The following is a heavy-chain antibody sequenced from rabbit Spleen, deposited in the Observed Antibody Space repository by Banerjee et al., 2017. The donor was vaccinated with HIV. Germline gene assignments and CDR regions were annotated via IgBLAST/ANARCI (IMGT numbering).Heavy chain of an antibody. V-gene: IGHV1S47*01. CDR3: ARDLAGVIGWNFGW. CDR2: IDPVFGST. D-gene: IGHD4-1*01. Sequence: QEHLVESGGGLVQPGGSLTLSCKASRFDFNSGGVSWVRQAPGKGLEWIGYIDPVFGSTYYATWVNGRFIMSRTSSTKVTLQMTSLTAADTATYFCARDLAGVIGWNFGWWGQGTLVTVS. J-gene: IGHJ4*01. CDR1: RFDFNSGG.